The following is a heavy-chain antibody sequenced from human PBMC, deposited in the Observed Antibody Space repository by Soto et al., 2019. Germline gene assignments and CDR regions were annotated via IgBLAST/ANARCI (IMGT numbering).Heavy chain of an antibody. CDR3: ARVSGVEYQISLLYSMDV. CDR1: GGTFSTYV. V-gene: IGHV1-69*13. Sequence: GPSVRVSCKAPGGTFSTYVISWVRQAPGQGLEWMGGIIPSFGTAHYAQKFQDRVTITADESTSTAYMELSSLRSGDTAVYYCARVSGVEYQISLLYSMDVWGQGTTVTVSS. CDR2: IIPSFGTA. J-gene: IGHJ6*03. D-gene: IGHD2-2*01.